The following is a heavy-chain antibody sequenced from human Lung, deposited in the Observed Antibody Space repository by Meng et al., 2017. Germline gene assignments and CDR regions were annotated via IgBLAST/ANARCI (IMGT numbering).Heavy chain of an antibody. CDR1: GFSLSTSGVG. V-gene: IGHV2-5*02. Sequence: QITLKDLRPTLVKPPQTLKLTCTFSGFSLSTSGVGVGWIRQPPGKALEWLALIYWDDDKRYSPSLKSRLTITKDTSKNQVVLTMTNMDPVDTATYYCAHIVLYDSYDYWGQGTLVTVSS. D-gene: IGHD3-22*01. J-gene: IGHJ4*02. CDR3: AHIVLYDSYDY. CDR2: IYWDDDK.